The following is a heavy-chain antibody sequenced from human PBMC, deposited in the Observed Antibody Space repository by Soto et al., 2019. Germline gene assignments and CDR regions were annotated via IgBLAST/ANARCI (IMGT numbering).Heavy chain of an antibody. V-gene: IGHV1-69*01. D-gene: IGHD3-3*01. Sequence: QVQLVQSGAEVKKPGSSVKVSCKASGGTFSSYAISWVRQAPGQGLEWMGGIIPIFGTANYAQKFQGRVTITADESTSTAYMELSSLRSEDTAVYYCARGFTYYDFWSGTYFDYWGQGTLVTVSS. J-gene: IGHJ4*02. CDR3: ARGFTYYDFWSGTYFDY. CDR2: IIPIFGTA. CDR1: GGTFSSYA.